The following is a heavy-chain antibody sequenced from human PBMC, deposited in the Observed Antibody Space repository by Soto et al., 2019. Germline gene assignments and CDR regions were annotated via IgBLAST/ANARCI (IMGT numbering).Heavy chain of an antibody. D-gene: IGHD5-18*01. CDR3: ARAWPSVDSYGSGVMDV. Sequence: QVQLQESGPGLVKPSGTLSVTCAVSGGSISSSNWWNWVRQPPRKGLEWIGEIYHSGSTNYNPSLRSRVTISLDKSKNQFSLRVKSVTAADTAEYYCARAWPSVDSYGSGVMDVWGQGTTVTVSS. V-gene: IGHV4-4*02. J-gene: IGHJ6*02. CDR1: GGSISSSNW. CDR2: IYHSGST.